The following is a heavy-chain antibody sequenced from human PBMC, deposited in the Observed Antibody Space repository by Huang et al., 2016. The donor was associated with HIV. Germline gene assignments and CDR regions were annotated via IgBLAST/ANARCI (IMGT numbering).Heavy chain of an antibody. CDR3: ARGPIRFLAWLLNFDY. CDR1: GFTFSSYG. Sequence: QILLIESGGGVVQPGRSLRLSCAASGFTFSSYGVHWVRQAPGKELEVVAGISYDEDNKYYADSVRGRFTIARDNSKNTLYLQMNSLRIEDTAVYYCARGPIRFLAWLLNFDYWGQGALVTVSS. V-gene: IGHV3-30*03. CDR2: ISYDEDNK. J-gene: IGHJ4*02. D-gene: IGHD3-3*01.